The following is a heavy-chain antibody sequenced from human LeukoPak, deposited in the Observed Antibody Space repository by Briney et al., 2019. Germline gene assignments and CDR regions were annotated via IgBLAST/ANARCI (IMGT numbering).Heavy chain of an antibody. D-gene: IGHD1-26*01. CDR1: GGSISSSSYY. J-gene: IGHJ5*02. CDR2: IYYSGSA. V-gene: IGHV4-39*01. CDR3: ARLHLLLNWFDP. Sequence: SETLSLTCTVSGGSISSSSYYWGWIRQPPGRGLEWIGSIYYSGSAYYNPSLKSRVTISVDTSKNQFSLKLSSVTAADTAVYYCARLHLLLNWFDPWGQGTLVTVSS.